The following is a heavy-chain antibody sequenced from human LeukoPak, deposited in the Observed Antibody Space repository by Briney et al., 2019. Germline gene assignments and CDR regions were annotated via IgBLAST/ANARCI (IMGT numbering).Heavy chain of an antibody. CDR1: GXTFSRYG. CDR2: ISYDGSNK. CDR3: AKDLRSSSWFGGFDY. D-gene: IGHD6-13*01. Sequence: PGGSLRLSCAASGXTFSRYGMHWVRQAPGKGLEWVVVISYDGSNKYYADSVKGRFTISRDNSKNTLYLEMNSLRAEDTAVYYCAKDLRSSSWFGGFDYWGQGTLVTVSS. V-gene: IGHV3-30*18. J-gene: IGHJ4*02.